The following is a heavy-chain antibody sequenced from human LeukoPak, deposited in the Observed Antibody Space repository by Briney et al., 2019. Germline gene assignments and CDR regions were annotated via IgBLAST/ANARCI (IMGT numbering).Heavy chain of an antibody. CDR2: IRSKAYGGTT. D-gene: IGHD2-15*01. CDR1: GLTFGDYA. J-gene: IGHJ4*02. CDR3: TRVNLLHYLDY. Sequence: GGPLRLSCRASGLTFGDYAISWFRHAPGKGLEWVVLIRSKAYGGTTEYAASVKGRFTISRDDSKSIAYLQMNSLKTEDTAVYYCTRVNLLHYLDYWGQGTLVTVSS. V-gene: IGHV3-49*03.